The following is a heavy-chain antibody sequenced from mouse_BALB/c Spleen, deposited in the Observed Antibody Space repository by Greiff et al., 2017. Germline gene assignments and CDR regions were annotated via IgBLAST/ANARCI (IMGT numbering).Heavy chain of an antibody. D-gene: IGHD2-3*01. CDR1: GFTFSSYG. V-gene: IGHV5-6*02. CDR3: ARRYDGYPFDY. CDR2: ISSGGSYT. Sequence: EVKVVESGGDLVKPGGSLKLSCAASGFTFSSYGMSWVRQTPDKRLEWVATISSGGSYTYYPDSVKGRFTISRDNAKNTLYLQMSSLKSEDTAMYYCARRYDGYPFDYWGQGTTLTVSS. J-gene: IGHJ2*01.